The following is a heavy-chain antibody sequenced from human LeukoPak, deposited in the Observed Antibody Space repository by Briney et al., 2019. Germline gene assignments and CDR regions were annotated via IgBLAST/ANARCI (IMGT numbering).Heavy chain of an antibody. CDR2: ISYDGSNK. D-gene: IGHD2-2*01. J-gene: IGHJ4*02. CDR3: AKAPLVPAAIVFYFDY. V-gene: IGHV3-30*18. CDR1: GFTFSSYG. Sequence: GGSLRLSCAASGFTFSSYGMHWVRQAPGKGLEWVAVISYDGSNKYYADSVKGRFTISRDNSKNTPYLQMNSLRAEDTAVYYCAKAPLVPAAIVFYFDYWGQGTLVTVSS.